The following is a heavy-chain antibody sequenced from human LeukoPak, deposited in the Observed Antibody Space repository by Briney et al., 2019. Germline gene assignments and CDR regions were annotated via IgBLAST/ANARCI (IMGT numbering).Heavy chain of an antibody. D-gene: IGHD3-22*01. J-gene: IGHJ5*02. V-gene: IGHV4-39*01. Sequence: SETLSLTCTVSGDSISSGNSYWGRIRQPPGEGLEWIGTIYYIGNTYYSPSLNSRVTMSVDTSKNQFSLKLTSMTAADTAVYYCARHVHYHDFSGFLAWGQGTLVTVSS. CDR1: GDSISSGNSY. CDR3: ARHVHYHDFSGFLA. CDR2: IYYIGNT.